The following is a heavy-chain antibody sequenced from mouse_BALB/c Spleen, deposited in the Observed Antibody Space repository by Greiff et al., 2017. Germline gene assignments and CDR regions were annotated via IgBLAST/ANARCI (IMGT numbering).Heavy chain of an antibody. Sequence: QVHVKQPGAELVKPGASVKLSCKASGYTFTSYYMYWVKQRPGQGLEWIGGINPSNGGTNFNEKFKSKATLTVDKSSSTAYMQLSSLTSEDSAVYYCTREAYYGSSPFAYWGQGTLVTVSA. V-gene: IGHV1S81*02. D-gene: IGHD1-1*01. J-gene: IGHJ3*01. CDR1: GYTFTSYY. CDR3: TREAYYGSSPFAY. CDR2: INPSNGGT.